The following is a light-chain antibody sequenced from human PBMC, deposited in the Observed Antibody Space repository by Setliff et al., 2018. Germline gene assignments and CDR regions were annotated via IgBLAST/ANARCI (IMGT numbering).Light chain of an antibody. J-gene: IGLJ2*01. V-gene: IGLV2-8*01. CDR2: DVS. Sequence: QSALTQPPSASGSPGQSVTISCTGTSNDVSGYNYVSWYQQHPGKAPQLMIYDVSKRPSGVPDRFSGSKSGNTASLTVSGLQAEDEADYYCCSYAGSSTIIFGGGTKVT. CDR1: SNDVSGYNY. CDR3: CSYAGSSTII.